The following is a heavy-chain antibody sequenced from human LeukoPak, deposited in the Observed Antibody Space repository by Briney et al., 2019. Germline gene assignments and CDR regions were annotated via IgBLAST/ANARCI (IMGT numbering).Heavy chain of an antibody. CDR1: GGTFSSYA. D-gene: IGHD2-15*01. CDR2: IIPIFGTA. CDR3: ARDRVVAANYYYYMDV. Sequence: GASVKVSCKASGGTFSSYAISWVRQATGQGLEWMGRIIPIFGTANYAQKFQGRVTITTDESTSTAYMELSSLRSEDTAVYYCARDRVVAANYYYYMDVWGKGTTVTVSS. J-gene: IGHJ6*03. V-gene: IGHV1-69*05.